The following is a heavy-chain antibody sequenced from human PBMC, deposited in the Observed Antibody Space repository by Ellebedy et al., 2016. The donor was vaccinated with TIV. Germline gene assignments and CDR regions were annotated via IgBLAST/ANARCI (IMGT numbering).Heavy chain of an antibody. CDR1: GFTVSSNY. CDR3: ASNGDKGY. V-gene: IGHV3-53*01. J-gene: IGHJ4*02. D-gene: IGHD4-23*01. CDR2: IYSGGST. Sequence: GGSLRLXCAASGFTVSSNYMNWVRQAPGKGLEWVSLIYSGGSTHYADSVRGRFTISRDYSKNTLYLQMNSLRAEDTAVYYCASNGDKGYWGQGTLVTVSS.